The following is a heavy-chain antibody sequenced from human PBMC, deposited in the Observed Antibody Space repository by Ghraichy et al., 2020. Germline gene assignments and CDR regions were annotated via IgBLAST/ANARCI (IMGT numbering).Heavy chain of an antibody. V-gene: IGHV3-30*04. CDR3: ARERREATIMLGDY. D-gene: IGHD1-26*01. J-gene: IGHJ4*02. Sequence: LSLTCAASGFTFSNYAMHWVRQAPGKGLEWVAVDGYSKYYGDSVKGRFTVSRDNSKNTLYLQMNSLRTEDTAVYYCARERREATIMLGDYWGRGTLVTVSS. CDR2: DGYSK. CDR1: GFTFSNYA.